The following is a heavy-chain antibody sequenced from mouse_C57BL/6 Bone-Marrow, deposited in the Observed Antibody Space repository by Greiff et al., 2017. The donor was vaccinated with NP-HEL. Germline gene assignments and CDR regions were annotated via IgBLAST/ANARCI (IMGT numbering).Heavy chain of an antibody. Sequence: QVQLQQSGAELVRPGASVKLSCKASGYTFTDYYINWVKQRPGQGLEWIARIYPGSGNTYYNEKFKGKATLTAEKSSSTAYMQLSSLTSEDAAVYFCARGVAYYSNLYWYFDVWGTGTTVTVSS. J-gene: IGHJ1*03. CDR1: GYTFTDYY. V-gene: IGHV1-76*01. CDR2: IYPGSGNT. D-gene: IGHD2-5*01. CDR3: ARGVAYYSNLYWYFDV.